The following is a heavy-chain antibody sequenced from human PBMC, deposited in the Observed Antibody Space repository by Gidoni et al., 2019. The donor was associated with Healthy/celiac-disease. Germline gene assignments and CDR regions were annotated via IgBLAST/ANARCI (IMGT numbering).Heavy chain of an antibody. CDR3: ARLAAAGTSYDFDY. D-gene: IGHD6-13*01. CDR1: GGTFSSYT. CDR2: IIPILGIA. Sequence: QVQLVQSGAEVKKPASSVKVSCKASGGTFSSYTISWVRQAPGQGLEWMGRIIPILGIANYAQKFQGRVTITADKSTSTAYMELSSLRSEDTAVYYCARLAAAGTSYDFDYWGQGTLVTVSS. V-gene: IGHV1-69*02. J-gene: IGHJ4*02.